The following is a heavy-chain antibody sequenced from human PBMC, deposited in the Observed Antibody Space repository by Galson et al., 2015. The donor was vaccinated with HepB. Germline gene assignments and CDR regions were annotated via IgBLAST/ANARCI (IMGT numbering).Heavy chain of an antibody. J-gene: IGHJ4*02. Sequence: SLRLSCAASGFTFSNAWMSWVRQAPGKGLEWVGRIKSKTDGGTTDYAAPVKGRFTISRDDSKNTLYLQMNSLKTEDTAVYYCTTYSGSYPRKRVGNYWGQGTLVTVSS. CDR3: TTYSGSYPRKRVGNY. V-gene: IGHV3-15*01. D-gene: IGHD1-26*01. CDR2: IKSKTDGGTT. CDR1: GFTFSNAW.